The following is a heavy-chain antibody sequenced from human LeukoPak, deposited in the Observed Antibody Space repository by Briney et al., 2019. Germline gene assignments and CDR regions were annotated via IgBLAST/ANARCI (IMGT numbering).Heavy chain of an antibody. V-gene: IGHV4-34*01. J-gene: IGHJ3*02. CDR1: GGSFSGYY. CDR3: ARARWQWLVRTDGFDK. CDR2: INHSGGT. Sequence: SETLSLTCAVYGGSFSGYYWSWIRQPPGKGLEWIGEINHSGGTSYNPSLKSRVTISIDTSKNQFSLKLTSVTAADTAVYWCARARWQWLVRTDGFDKWGQGTKVTVSS. D-gene: IGHD6-19*01.